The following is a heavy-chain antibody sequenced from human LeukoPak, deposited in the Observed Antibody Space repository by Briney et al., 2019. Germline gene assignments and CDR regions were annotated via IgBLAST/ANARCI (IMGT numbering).Heavy chain of an antibody. CDR2: IWYDGSNK. V-gene: IGHV3-33*01. D-gene: IGHD2-21*02. J-gene: IGHJ4*02. CDR3: AREGRCGGDCYYDY. CDR1: GFTFSNYG. Sequence: GGSLRLSCAASGFTFSNYGMHWVRQAPGKGLEWVAVIWYDGSNKYYADSVKGRFTISRDNSKNTLYLQMNSLRAEDTAAYYCAREGRCGGDCYYDYWGQGTLVTVSS.